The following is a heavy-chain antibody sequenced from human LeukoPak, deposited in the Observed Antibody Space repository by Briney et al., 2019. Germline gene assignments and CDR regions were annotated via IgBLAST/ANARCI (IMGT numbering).Heavy chain of an antibody. V-gene: IGHV4-39*01. CDR1: GDSISRTNFY. CDR3: ARHVAYSSRFDY. D-gene: IGHD6-13*01. CDR2: IYYSGTT. Sequence: KPSETLSLTCTVSGDSISRTNFYWGWIRQPPGKGLEWIGSIYYSGTTNYNPSLKSRVTISVDTSKKQFSLKLRSVTAADTAVYYCARHVAYSSRFDYWGQGTLVTVSS. J-gene: IGHJ4*02.